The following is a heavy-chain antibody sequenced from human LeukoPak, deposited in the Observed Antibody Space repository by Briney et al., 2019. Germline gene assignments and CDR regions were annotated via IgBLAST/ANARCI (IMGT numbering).Heavy chain of an antibody. CDR1: GFTFSSYA. CDR3: AKRTHTSGNRGGALDI. CDR2: ISDSGSGT. J-gene: IGHJ3*02. D-gene: IGHD3-22*01. V-gene: IGHV3-23*01. Sequence: GGSLRLSCAASGFTFSSYAMSWVRQAPGKGLEWVSSISDSGSGTYYADSVKGRFTISRDNSKNTLYLQMNSLRAEDTAVYYCAKRTHTSGNRGGALDIWGQGTMVAVSS.